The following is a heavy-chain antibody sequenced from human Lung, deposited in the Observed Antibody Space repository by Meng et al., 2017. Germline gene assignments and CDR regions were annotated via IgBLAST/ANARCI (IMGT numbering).Heavy chain of an antibody. V-gene: IGHV4-34*01. CDR2: INHSGST. CDR1: GGSFSDYY. Sequence: QVQLQQWGAGLLKPSETLSPTCVVSGGSFSDYYWSWIRQPPGKGLEWIGEINHSGSTNYNPSLESRATISVDTSQNNLSLKLNSVTAADSAVYYCARGPTTMAHDFDYWGQGTLVTVSS. J-gene: IGHJ4*02. D-gene: IGHD4-11*01. CDR3: ARGPTTMAHDFDY.